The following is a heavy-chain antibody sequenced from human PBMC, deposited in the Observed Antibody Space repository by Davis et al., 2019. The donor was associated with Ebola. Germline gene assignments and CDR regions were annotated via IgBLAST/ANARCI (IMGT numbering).Heavy chain of an antibody. CDR1: GFTFSSFE. CDR3: ARDVSAFDI. V-gene: IGHV3-48*03. J-gene: IGHJ3*02. Sequence: GESLKISCVASGFTFSSFEMSWVRQAPGKGLEWVSYVSSSGNTIYYADSVKGRFTISRDNAKNSLYLQMNILRAEDTAVYYCARDVSAFDIWSQGTMVTVSS. CDR2: VSSSGNTI.